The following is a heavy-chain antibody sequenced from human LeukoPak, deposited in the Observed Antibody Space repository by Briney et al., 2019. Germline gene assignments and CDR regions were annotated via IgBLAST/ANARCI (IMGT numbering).Heavy chain of an antibody. CDR3: AREQHYGSGGYYYYYMDV. CDR2: IYYSRNT. V-gene: IGHV4-59*01. CDR1: GGSISSFY. Sequence: SETLSLTCTVSGGSISSFYWSWIRQPPGKGLEWIGYIYYSRNTNYNPSLKSRVTISVDTSKNQFSLKLGSVAAADTAVYYCAREQHYGSGGYYYYYMDVWGKGTSVTVSS. J-gene: IGHJ6*03. D-gene: IGHD3-10*01.